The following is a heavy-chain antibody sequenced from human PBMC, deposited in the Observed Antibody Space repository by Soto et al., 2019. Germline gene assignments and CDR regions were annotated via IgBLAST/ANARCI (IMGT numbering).Heavy chain of an antibody. CDR1: GFTFGTYA. V-gene: IGHV3-23*04. Sequence: EVQLVESGGGLVQPGGSLRLSCAASGFTFGTYAMSWVRQAPGKGLEWVSAMTSSGSAIYYAESVRGRFIISRDNARNTLSLQLNRLRDEDTALYYCARVGGSVFEKWGQGTRVTVSS. J-gene: IGHJ4*02. CDR2: MTSSGSAI. CDR3: ARVGGSVFEK. D-gene: IGHD3-16*01.